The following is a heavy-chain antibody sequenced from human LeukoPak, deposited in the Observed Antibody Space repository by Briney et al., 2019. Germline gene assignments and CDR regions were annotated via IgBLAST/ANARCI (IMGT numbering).Heavy chain of an antibody. Sequence: GGSLRLSCTPSGFTFADFEMSWVRQSPGKGLEWVGFIRTKAFGATTVYAASVKGRFTISRDDSNSVAYLQMNSLKTEDTALYYCTRNLYSSSLIVDWGQGTTVTVSS. CDR3: TRNLYSSSLIVD. V-gene: IGHV3-49*04. J-gene: IGHJ6*02. CDR1: GFTFADFE. CDR2: IRTKAFGATT. D-gene: IGHD6-13*01.